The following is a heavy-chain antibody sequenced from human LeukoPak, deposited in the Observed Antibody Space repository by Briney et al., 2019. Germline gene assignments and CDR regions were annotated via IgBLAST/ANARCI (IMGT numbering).Heavy chain of an antibody. D-gene: IGHD5-12*01. J-gene: IGHJ4*02. CDR2: INWNGVST. CDR1: GFTCDDYG. CDR3: ARASYSGYDSDY. V-gene: IGHV3-20*04. Sequence: GGSLRLSCSASGFTCDDYGMSWVRQAPGKGLEWVFGINWNGVSTGHADSVKGRFTISRDNAKNSLYLQMNSLRAEDTALHYCARASYSGYDSDYWGQGTLVTVSA.